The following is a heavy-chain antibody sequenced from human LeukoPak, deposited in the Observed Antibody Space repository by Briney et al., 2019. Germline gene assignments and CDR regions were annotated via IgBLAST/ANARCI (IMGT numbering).Heavy chain of an antibody. CDR2: SGSGGST. CDR3: APLGVTTWLDY. J-gene: IGHJ4*02. Sequence: AGGSLRLSCAASGFTFSSYAMSWVRQAPGKGLEGVSSGSGGSTYYADSVKGRFTISRDNSKNTLYLQMNSLRAEDTAVYYCAPLGVTTWLDYWGQGTLVTVSS. CDR1: GFTFSSYA. V-gene: IGHV3-23*01. D-gene: IGHD4-17*01.